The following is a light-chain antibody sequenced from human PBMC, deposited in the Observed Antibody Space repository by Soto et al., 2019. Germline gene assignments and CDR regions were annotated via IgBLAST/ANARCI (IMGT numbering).Light chain of an antibody. J-gene: IGLJ1*01. Sequence: QSVLTQPASVSGSPGQSITISCTGTSSDVGGYNRVSWYQQHPGKAPKLIIYEVTDRPSGVSNRFSGSKSGNTASLTISGLQAEDEAEYYCSSYTNINTRACVFGTGTKVTVL. CDR1: SSDVGGYNR. CDR2: EVT. CDR3: SSYTNINTRACV. V-gene: IGLV2-14*01.